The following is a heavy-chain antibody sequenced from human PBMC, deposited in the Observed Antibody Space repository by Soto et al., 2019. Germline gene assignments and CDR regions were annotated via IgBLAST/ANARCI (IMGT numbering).Heavy chain of an antibody. Sequence: QVQLQESGPGLVKPSGTLSLTCAVSGGSISSSNWWSWVRQPPGKGLEWIGEIYHSGSTNYNPSLTCPAAISVAKSKHQFPLKMSSVTAAATAVYYCASVRGGYYYAMDVWGQGTTVTVSS. CDR3: ASVRGGYYYAMDV. CDR2: IYHSGST. D-gene: IGHD3-10*02. CDR1: GGSISSSNW. V-gene: IGHV4-4*02. J-gene: IGHJ6*02.